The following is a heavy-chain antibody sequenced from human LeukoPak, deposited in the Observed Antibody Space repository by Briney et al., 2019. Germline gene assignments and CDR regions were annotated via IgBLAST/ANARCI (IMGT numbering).Heavy chain of an antibody. CDR1: GGSFSGHY. D-gene: IGHD3-3*01. J-gene: IGHJ5*02. V-gene: IGHV4-34*01. CDR2: INHSGST. Sequence: SETLSLTCAVYGGSFSGHYWSWLRQPPGKGVEWVGEINHSGSTNYNPSLKRRVTISEETSKKQFSLKMSYGDAARAAVYYCARSPRETYYDFWSGKFHWFDLWGQGTLVTVSS. CDR3: ARSPRETYYDFWSGKFHWFDL.